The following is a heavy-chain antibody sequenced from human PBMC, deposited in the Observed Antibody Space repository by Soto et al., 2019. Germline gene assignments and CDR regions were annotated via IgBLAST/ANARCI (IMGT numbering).Heavy chain of an antibody. CDR3: ARLELRMGWFDP. CDR2: INHSGST. CDR1: GGSFSGYY. D-gene: IGHD1-7*01. V-gene: IGHV4-34*01. J-gene: IGHJ5*02. Sequence: SETLSLTCAVYGGSFSGYYWSWIRQPPGKGLYWIGEINHSGSTNYNPSLKSRVTISVDTSKNQFSLKLSSVTAADTAVYYCARLELRMGWFDPWGQGTLVTVSS.